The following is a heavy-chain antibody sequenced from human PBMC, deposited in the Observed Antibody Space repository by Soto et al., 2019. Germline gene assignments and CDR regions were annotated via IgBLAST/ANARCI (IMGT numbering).Heavy chain of an antibody. D-gene: IGHD6-13*01. J-gene: IGHJ4*02. CDR2: IKQDGSEK. CDR3: ASEGRLGRYSSSWYDY. Sequence: GGSLRLSCAASGFTFSSYWMSWVRQAPGEGLEWVANIKQDGSEKYYVDSVKGRFTISRDNAKNSLYLQMNSLRAEDTAVYYCASEGRLGRYSSSWYDYWGQGTLVTVSS. CDR1: GFTFSSYW. V-gene: IGHV3-7*03.